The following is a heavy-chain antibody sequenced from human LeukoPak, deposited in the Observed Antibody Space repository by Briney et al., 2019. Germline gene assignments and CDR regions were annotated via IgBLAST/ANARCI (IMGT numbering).Heavy chain of an antibody. CDR3: ARGQSITMVRGVKITYFDY. Sequence: ASVKVSCKASGYTFTSYDINWVRQATGQGREWMGWMNPNSGNSGYAQKFQGRVTMTRNTSISTAYMELSSLRSEDTAVYYCARGQSITMVRGVKITYFDYWGQGTLVTVSS. CDR1: GYTFTSYD. CDR2: MNPNSGNS. D-gene: IGHD3-10*01. V-gene: IGHV1-8*01. J-gene: IGHJ4*02.